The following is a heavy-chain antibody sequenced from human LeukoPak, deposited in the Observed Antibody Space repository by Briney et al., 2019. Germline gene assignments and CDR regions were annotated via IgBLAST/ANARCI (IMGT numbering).Heavy chain of an antibody. CDR3: ARDLRMIWAFDI. J-gene: IGHJ3*02. D-gene: IGHD3-22*01. Sequence: SETLSLTCTVSGGSISPYYWSWIRQPPGKGLEWIGYIYYSGSTNYNPSLKSRVTISVDTSKNQFSLKLSSVTAADTAVYYCARDLRMIWAFDIWGQGTMVTVSS. CDR2: IYYSGST. V-gene: IGHV4-59*01. CDR1: GGSISPYY.